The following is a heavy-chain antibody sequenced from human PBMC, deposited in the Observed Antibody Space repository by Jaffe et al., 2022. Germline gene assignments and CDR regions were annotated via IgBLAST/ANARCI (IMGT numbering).Heavy chain of an antibody. D-gene: IGHD3-10*01. CDR1: GGSISSSNW. Sequence: QVQLQESGPGLVKPSGTLSLTCAVSGGSISSSNWWSWIRQPPGKGLEWIGEIYHSGSTNYNPSLKSRVTISVDKSKNQFSLKLSSVTAADTAVYYCARRSRYGSGSYYFDYWGQGTLVTVSS. CDR3: ARRSRYGSGSYYFDY. J-gene: IGHJ4*02. V-gene: IGHV4-4*02. CDR2: IYHSGST.